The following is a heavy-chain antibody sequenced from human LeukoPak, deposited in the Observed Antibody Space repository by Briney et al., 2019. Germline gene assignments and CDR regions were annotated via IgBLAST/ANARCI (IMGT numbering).Heavy chain of an antibody. CDR1: GGSISNYY. CDR3: ARLRSGYNVFDS. J-gene: IGHJ4*02. D-gene: IGHD5-24*01. Sequence: SETLSLTCTVSGGSISNYYWNWIRQSPGKGLEWIGYIYYSGSTSYNPSLKSRVTISVDTAKNQFTLNLSSVTAADTAVYHCARLRSGYNVFDSWGQGTLVTVSS. V-gene: IGHV4-59*01. CDR2: IYYSGST.